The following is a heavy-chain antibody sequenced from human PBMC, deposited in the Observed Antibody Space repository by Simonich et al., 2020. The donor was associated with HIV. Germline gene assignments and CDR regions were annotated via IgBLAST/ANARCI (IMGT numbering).Heavy chain of an antibody. CDR3: AKDKGAYYGSGSPVY. CDR2: ISCNSGSI. V-gene: IGHV3-9*01. Sequence: EVQLVEYGGGVVQTGRSLRLSCAASGFTFDDYAMHWVRQATGSGLELVSGISCNSGSIGYADSVKGRFTISRDNAKNSLYLQINSLRAEDTTLYYCAKDKGAYYGSGSPVYWGQGTLVTVSS. D-gene: IGHD3-10*01. CDR1: GFTFDDYA. J-gene: IGHJ4*02.